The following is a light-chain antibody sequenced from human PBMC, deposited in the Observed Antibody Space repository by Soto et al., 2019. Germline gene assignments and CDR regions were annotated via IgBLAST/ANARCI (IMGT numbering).Light chain of an antibody. CDR1: QSVSSN. CDR2: GAS. J-gene: IGKJ1*01. V-gene: IGKV3-15*01. CDR3: QQYNNWPTWT. Sequence: EIVITQSPATLSVSPGERATLSCRASQSVSSNLAWYQPTPGQAPRLLIYGASTRANGIPGRFSVSGSGTELTLTISSLQSEDFALYDCQQYNNWPTWTFGQGTKVDIK.